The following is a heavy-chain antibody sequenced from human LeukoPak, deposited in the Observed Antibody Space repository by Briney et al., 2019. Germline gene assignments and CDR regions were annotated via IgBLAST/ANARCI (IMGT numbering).Heavy chain of an antibody. CDR1: GFTVSSNF. CDR3: ARDIGGIFDS. CDR2: IYSGGDT. Sequence: GGCLRLSCAASGFTVSSNFMSWVRQAPGKGLEWVSVIYSGGDTYYADSVKGRFTISRDNSKNTLYLQMNSLRAEDTAVYYCARDIGGIFDSWGQGTLVTVSS. J-gene: IGHJ4*02. D-gene: IGHD1-26*01. V-gene: IGHV3-53*01.